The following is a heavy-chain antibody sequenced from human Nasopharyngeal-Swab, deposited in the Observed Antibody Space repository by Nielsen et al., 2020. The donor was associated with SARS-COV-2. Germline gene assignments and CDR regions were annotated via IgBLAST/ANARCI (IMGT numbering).Heavy chain of an antibody. J-gene: IGHJ3*02. D-gene: IGHD2/OR15-2a*01. CDR3: ARGNRPVAFDI. CDR2: IWYDGSNK. CDR1: GFTFSSYD. V-gene: IGHV3-33*08. Sequence: GGSLRLSCAASGFTFSSYDMHWVRQAPGKGLEWVAVIWYDGSNKYYADSVKGRFTISRDNSKNTLYLQMNSLRAEDTAVYYCARGNRPVAFDIWGQGTMVTVSS.